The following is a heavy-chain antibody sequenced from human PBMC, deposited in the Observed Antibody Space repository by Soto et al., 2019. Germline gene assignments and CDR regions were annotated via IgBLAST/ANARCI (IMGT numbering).Heavy chain of an antibody. Sequence: SETLSLTCTVSGGSISSSSYYWGWIRQPPGKGLEWIGSIYYSGSTYYNPSLKSRVTISVDTSKNQFSLKLSSVTAADTAVYYCARLNAYYYDSSGYKSAPYFDYWGQGTLVTVSS. CDR2: IYYSGST. J-gene: IGHJ4*02. V-gene: IGHV4-39*01. CDR3: ARLNAYYYDSSGYKSAPYFDY. CDR1: GGSISSSSYY. D-gene: IGHD3-22*01.